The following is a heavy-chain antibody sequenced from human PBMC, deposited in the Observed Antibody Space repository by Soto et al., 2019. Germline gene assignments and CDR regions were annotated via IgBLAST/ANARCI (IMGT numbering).Heavy chain of an antibody. CDR3: ARDLGCSSTSCYTRFDP. D-gene: IGHD2-2*02. J-gene: IGHJ5*02. CDR1: GCTFTSQC. V-gene: IGHV1-18*01. CDR2: ISAYNGNT. Sequence: GAAVKVSCKASGCTFTSQCISWMRQAPGQGLEWMGWISAYNGNTNYAQKLQGTVTMTTDTSTSTAYMELRSLRSDDTAVYYCARDLGCSSTSCYTRFDPWGQGPLVPVSS.